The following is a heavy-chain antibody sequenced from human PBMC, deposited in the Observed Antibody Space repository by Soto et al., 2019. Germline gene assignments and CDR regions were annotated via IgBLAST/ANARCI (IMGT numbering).Heavy chain of an antibody. Sequence: QVQLVQSGAEVKKPGASVKVSCKASGYTFTSYGISWVRQAPGQGLEWMGWISTYNGNTNYAQKLQGRVTMTTDTSTSTADTELRSLRSDDTAVYYYARDGGGQARFDPWGQGTLVTVSS. V-gene: IGHV1-18*01. CDR2: ISTYNGNT. CDR3: ARDGGGQARFDP. J-gene: IGHJ5*02. D-gene: IGHD2-15*01. CDR1: GYTFTSYG.